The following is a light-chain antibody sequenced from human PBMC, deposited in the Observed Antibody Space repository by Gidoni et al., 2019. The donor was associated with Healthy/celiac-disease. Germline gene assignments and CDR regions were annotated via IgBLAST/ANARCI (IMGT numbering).Light chain of an antibody. CDR3: QQYGSSFT. Sequence: EIVLTQSPGTLSWSPDARAPLSCRDSQSVSSSYLAWYQQKPGQSRRLLIYGATSSATGIPDRCSGSGAGTDFTLTISRLEPEDVALYCCQQYGSSFTFGGGTKVEIK. CDR2: GAT. J-gene: IGKJ4*02. CDR1: QSVSSSY. V-gene: IGKV3-20*01.